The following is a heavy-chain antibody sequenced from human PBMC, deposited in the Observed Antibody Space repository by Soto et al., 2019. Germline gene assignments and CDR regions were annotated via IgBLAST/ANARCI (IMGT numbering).Heavy chain of an antibody. Sequence: EVHLVETGGGLVQPGGSLRLSCAASGSSISSHWMSWVRQAPGKGLEGVANINQDGTKIHYVDSVKGRFTISRDNAKNSLHPQLSSLRADDTAVYFCARGEEWLLLSLQGVFDQWGQGTLVTVSS. V-gene: IGHV3-7*03. D-gene: IGHD3-3*01. CDR3: ARGEEWLLLSLQGVFDQ. CDR2: INQDGTKI. CDR1: GSSISSHW. J-gene: IGHJ4*02.